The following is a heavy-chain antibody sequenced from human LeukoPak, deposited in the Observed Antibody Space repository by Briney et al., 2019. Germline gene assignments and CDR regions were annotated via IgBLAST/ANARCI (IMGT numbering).Heavy chain of an antibody. CDR3: ARGPDYGDHQRPDYYYFGMDV. J-gene: IGHJ6*04. CDR2: IFYSGST. CDR1: GDSFSNYY. V-gene: IGHV4-59*01. D-gene: IGHD4-17*01. Sequence: SETLSLTCTVSGDSFSNYYWTWIRQPPGKGLEWIGYIFYSGSTNFNPSLKSRVTMSVDTSKNQFSLKLSPVTAADTAVYHCARGPDYGDHQRPDYYYFGMDVWGKGTTVTVSS.